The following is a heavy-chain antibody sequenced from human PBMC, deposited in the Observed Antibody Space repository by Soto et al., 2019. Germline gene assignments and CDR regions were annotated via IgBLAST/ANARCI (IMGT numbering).Heavy chain of an antibody. CDR2: INHSGTT. CDR1: GGSLSGFY. J-gene: IGHJ4*02. CDR3: ARGDYEFDY. V-gene: IGHV4-34*01. Sequence: SETLSLTCAVHGGSLSGFYWSWVRQPPGEGLEWIGEINHSGTTNYNPSLKSRVTISVDTSKNQFSLKLSSVTAADTAVYFCARGDYEFDYWGQGTLVTVSS. D-gene: IGHD4-17*01.